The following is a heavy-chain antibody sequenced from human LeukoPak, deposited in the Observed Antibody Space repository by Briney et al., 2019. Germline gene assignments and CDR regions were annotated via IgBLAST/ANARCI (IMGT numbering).Heavy chain of an antibody. V-gene: IGHV3-23*01. D-gene: IGHD4-17*01. CDR1: GFTFSSYT. J-gene: IGHJ4*02. CDR3: AKERQTGDYFTSDY. Sequence: PGRSMRLSCAAYGFTFSSYTMSWVRQAPGEELEWLSAINNRGSSTYYAGSVKDRFTISRDNSENTLYLQMNSLTVDDTAVYFCAKERQTGDYFTSDYWGQGTLVTVSS. CDR2: INNRGSST.